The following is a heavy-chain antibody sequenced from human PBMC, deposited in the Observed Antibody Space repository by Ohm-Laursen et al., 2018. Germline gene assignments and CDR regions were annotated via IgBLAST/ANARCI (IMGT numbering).Heavy chain of an antibody. CDR1: GFTFSSYA. V-gene: IGHV3-23*01. CDR3: AKAPYTSGPFDY. J-gene: IGHJ4*02. Sequence: SLRLSCSASGFTFSSYAMSWVRQAPGKGLEWVSTISSSGSGTYYADSVKDRFTISRDNSKNTLWLQMNSLRAGDTALYYCAKAPYTSGPFDYWGQGTLVTVSS. CDR2: ISSSGSGT. D-gene: IGHD6-19*01.